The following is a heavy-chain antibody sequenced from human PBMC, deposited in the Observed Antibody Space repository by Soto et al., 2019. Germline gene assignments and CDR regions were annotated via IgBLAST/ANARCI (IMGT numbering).Heavy chain of an antibody. CDR1: GGTFSSYT. V-gene: IGHV1-69*08. CDR3: ATEGGQQLVPWFDP. D-gene: IGHD6-13*01. CDR2: IIPILGIA. Sequence: QVQLVQSGAEVKKPGSSVKVSCKASGGTFSSYTISWVRQAPGQGLEWMGRIIPILGIANYAQKFQGRVTITADKSTSTAYMELSSLRSEDTAVYYCATEGGQQLVPWFDPWGQGTLVTVSS. J-gene: IGHJ5*02.